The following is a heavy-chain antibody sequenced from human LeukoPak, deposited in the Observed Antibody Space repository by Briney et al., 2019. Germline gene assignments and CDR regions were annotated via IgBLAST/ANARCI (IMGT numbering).Heavy chain of an antibody. CDR2: IYSDGNT. V-gene: IGHV3-23*03. CDR1: GFTFSSYA. D-gene: IGHD5-18*01. Sequence: GGSLRLSCAASGFTFSSYAMSWVRQAPGKGLEWVSVIYSDGNTYYADSVKGRFTISRDNSKNTLYLQMNSLRAGDTAVYYCATHLWDYWGQGTLVTVSS. J-gene: IGHJ4*02. CDR3: ATHLWDY.